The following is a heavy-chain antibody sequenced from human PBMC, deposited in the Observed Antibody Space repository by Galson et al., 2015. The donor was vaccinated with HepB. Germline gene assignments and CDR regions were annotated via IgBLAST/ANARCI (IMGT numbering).Heavy chain of an antibody. V-gene: IGHV1-2*02. CDR3: AREGKVRGLAVAGVLVGY. J-gene: IGHJ4*02. CDR2: INPNSGGT. Sequence: SVKVSCKASGYTFTGYYMHWVRQAPGQGLEWMGWINPNSGGTNYAQKFQGRVTMTRDTSISTAYMELSRLRSDDTAVYYCAREGKVRGLAVAGVLVGYWGQGTLVTVSS. D-gene: IGHD6-19*01. CDR1: GYTFTGYY.